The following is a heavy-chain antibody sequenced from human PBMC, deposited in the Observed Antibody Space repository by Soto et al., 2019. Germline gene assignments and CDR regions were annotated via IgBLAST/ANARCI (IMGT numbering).Heavy chain of an antibody. J-gene: IGHJ6*03. Sequence: PSETLSLTCAVYGGSFSGYYWSWIRQPPGKGLEWIGEINHSGSTNYNPSLKSRVTISVDTSKNQFSLKLSSVTAADTAVYYCARAIGVAGTGYYYYMDVWGKGTTVTVSS. D-gene: IGHD6-19*01. V-gene: IGHV4-34*01. CDR2: INHSGST. CDR1: GGSFSGYY. CDR3: ARAIGVAGTGYYYYMDV.